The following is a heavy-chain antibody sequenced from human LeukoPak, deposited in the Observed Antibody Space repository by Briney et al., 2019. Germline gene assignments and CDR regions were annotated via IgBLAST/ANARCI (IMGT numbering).Heavy chain of an antibody. V-gene: IGHV4-61*01. J-gene: IGHJ4*02. CDR3: ARPSSRGANLRY. D-gene: IGHD6-6*01. CDR2: IYYSGST. CDR1: GGSVSSGSYY. Sequence: SETLSLTCTVSGGSVSSGSYYWSWIRQPPGKGLEWIGYIYYSGSTNYNPSLKSRVTISVDTSKNQFSLKLSSVTAADTAVYYCARPSSRGANLRYWGQGTLVTVSS.